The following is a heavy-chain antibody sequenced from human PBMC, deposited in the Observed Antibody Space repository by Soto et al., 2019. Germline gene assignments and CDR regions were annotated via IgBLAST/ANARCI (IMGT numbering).Heavy chain of an antibody. J-gene: IGHJ4*02. V-gene: IGHV5-51*01. Sequence: PGESLKISCKGVGYKFGSAWIGWVRQMPGKGLEWMGIIKPGTSDIRYSPSCRGHVTISADEAVSTAYLQWSSLKASDTAMYYCARQLSHICDYWGQGTLATVSS. CDR2: IKPGTSDI. CDR1: GYKFGSAW. CDR3: ARQLSHICDY. D-gene: IGHD3-3*02.